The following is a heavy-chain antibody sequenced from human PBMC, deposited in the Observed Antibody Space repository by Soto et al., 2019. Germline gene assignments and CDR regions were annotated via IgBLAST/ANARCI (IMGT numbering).Heavy chain of an antibody. CDR1: NGSLSSND. Sequence: ASETLSLTCTVSNGSLSSNDCSWIRQSPGKGLEWIGNIYYSGITNYNPSLKSRVTMSVDTSKNQFTLKLSSVTAADTGVYFCARSFMLPVEFFDSWGQGTLLTVYS. CDR3: ARSFMLPVEFFDS. D-gene: IGHD3-16*01. CDR2: IYYSGIT. J-gene: IGHJ4*02. V-gene: IGHV4-59*01.